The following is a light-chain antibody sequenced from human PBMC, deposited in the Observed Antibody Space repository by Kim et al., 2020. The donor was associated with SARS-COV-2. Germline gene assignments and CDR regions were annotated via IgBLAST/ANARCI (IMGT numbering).Light chain of an antibody. CDR2: AAS. CDR1: QRISSY. Sequence: ASLGDRVTITCRANQRISSYLNWYQQKPGKAPNLLIYAASSLQSGVPSRFSGSGSGTDFSLTISSLQPEDFATYYCQQSYSTPITFGPGTKVDIK. J-gene: IGKJ3*01. V-gene: IGKV1-39*01. CDR3: QQSYSTPIT.